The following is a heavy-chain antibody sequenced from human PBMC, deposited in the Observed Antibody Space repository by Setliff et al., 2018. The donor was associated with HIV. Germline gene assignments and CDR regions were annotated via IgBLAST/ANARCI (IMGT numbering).Heavy chain of an antibody. CDR1: GFTFSNYA. J-gene: IGHJ4*02. CDR2: INAGNGDT. CDR3: ARGGNDWNQPADY. D-gene: IGHD1-1*01. Sequence: ASVKVSCKTSGFTFSNYAIHWVRQAPGQGLEWMGWINAGNGDTRYSPKFQGRVTFTRDSSASTVYMEMSSLRSEDTAVYFCARGGNDWNQPADYWGQGTLVTVSS. V-gene: IGHV1-3*01.